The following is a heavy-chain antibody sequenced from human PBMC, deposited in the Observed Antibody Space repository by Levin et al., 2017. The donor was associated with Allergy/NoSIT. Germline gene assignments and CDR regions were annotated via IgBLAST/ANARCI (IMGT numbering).Heavy chain of an antibody. Sequence: GGSLRLSCAASGFIFSSYSMNWVRQAPGKGLEWVSYISSGSSTIYYADSVKGRFTISRDNAKNSLYLQMDSLRDEDTAVYYCARDPSSDYYDSSGYHHTIYYYGMDVWGQGTTVTVSS. CDR3: ARDPSSDYYDSSGYHHTIYYYGMDV. CDR1: GFIFSSYS. D-gene: IGHD3-22*01. CDR2: ISSGSSTI. V-gene: IGHV3-48*02. J-gene: IGHJ6*02.